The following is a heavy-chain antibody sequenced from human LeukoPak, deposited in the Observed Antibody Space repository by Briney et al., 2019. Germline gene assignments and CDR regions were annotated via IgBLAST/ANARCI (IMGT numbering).Heavy chain of an antibody. D-gene: IGHD3-3*01. CDR2: INHSGST. J-gene: IGHJ6*02. CDR1: GGSFSGYY. Sequence: PSETLSLTCAVYGGSFSGYYWSWIRQPPGKGLEWIGEINHSGSTNYNPSLKSRVTISVDTSKNQFSLKLSSVTAADTAVYYCARVRSGSNYYYYGMDVWGQGTAVTVSS. V-gene: IGHV4-34*01. CDR3: ARVRSGSNYYYYGMDV.